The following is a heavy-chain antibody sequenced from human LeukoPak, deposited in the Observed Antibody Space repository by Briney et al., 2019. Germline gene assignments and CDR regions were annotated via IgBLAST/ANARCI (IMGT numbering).Heavy chain of an antibody. CDR2: IKSKTDGGTT. CDR1: GFTFSNAW. V-gene: IGHV3-15*01. D-gene: IGHD3-10*01. CDR3: EVIWFGELSLNY. Sequence: GSLRLSCAASGFTFSNAWMNWVRQAAGKGLEWIGRIKSKTDGGTTDYAAPVKGRFTISRDDSKNTLYLQMNSLKTEDTAVYYCEVIWFGELSLNYWGQGTLVTVSS. J-gene: IGHJ4*02.